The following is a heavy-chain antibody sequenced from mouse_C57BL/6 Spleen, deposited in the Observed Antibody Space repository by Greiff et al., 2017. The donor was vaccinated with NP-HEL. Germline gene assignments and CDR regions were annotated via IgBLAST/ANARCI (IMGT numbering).Heavy chain of an antibody. Sequence: QVHVKQSGAELARPGASVKLSCKASGYTFTSYGISWVKQRTGQGLEWIGEIYPRSGNTYYNEKFKGKATLTADKSSSTAYMELRSLTSEDSAVYFCARGDSSYAMDYWGQGTSVTVSS. V-gene: IGHV1-81*01. CDR3: ARGDSSYAMDY. CDR2: IYPRSGNT. CDR1: GYTFTSYG. D-gene: IGHD3-3*01. J-gene: IGHJ4*01.